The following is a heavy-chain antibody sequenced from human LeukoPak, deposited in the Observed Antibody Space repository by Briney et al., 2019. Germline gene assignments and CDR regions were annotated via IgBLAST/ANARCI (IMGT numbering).Heavy chain of an antibody. J-gene: IGHJ4*02. V-gene: IGHV3-33*06. CDR2: IWYDGSSR. D-gene: IGHD1-26*01. CDR3: AKPTRGGGGSFLIDF. Sequence: GGSLRLSCAASRFTFSSYGMHWVRQAPGKGLEWVAVIWYDGSSRYYADSVKDRFTISRDNSKNTLYLQMNSLRAEDTAVYYCAKPTRGGGGSFLIDFWGQGTLVTVS. CDR1: RFTFSSYG.